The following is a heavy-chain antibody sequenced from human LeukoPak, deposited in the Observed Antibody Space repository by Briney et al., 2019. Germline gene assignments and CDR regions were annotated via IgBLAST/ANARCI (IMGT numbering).Heavy chain of an antibody. CDR2: ISSSSSYI. CDR1: GFTFSSYS. D-gene: IGHD3-22*01. CDR3: ARDPMPEYYYDSSGYYFDY. J-gene: IGHJ4*02. Sequence: GGSLRLSCAASGFTFSSYSMNWVRQAPGKGLEWVSSISSSSSYIYYADSVKGRFTISRDNAKNSLYLQMNSLRAEDTAVYYCARDPMPEYYYDSSGYYFDYWGQGTLVTVSS. V-gene: IGHV3-21*04.